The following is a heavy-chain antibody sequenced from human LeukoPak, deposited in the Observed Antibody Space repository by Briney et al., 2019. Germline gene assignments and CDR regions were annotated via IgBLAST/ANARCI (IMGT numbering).Heavy chain of an antibody. V-gene: IGHV3-7*01. Sequence: GGSLRLSCAASGFPFSGHWMDWVRQAPGKGMEWVANTKQDGSEQYYADSVKGRFTISRDNAKNALYLQMNSLRAEDTAVYYCSRSLEYWGQGALVTVSS. CDR2: TKQDGSEQ. CDR1: GFPFSGHW. CDR3: SRSLEY. J-gene: IGHJ4*02.